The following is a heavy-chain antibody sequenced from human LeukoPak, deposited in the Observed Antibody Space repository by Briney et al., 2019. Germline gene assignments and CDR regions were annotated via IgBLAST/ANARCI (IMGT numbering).Heavy chain of an antibody. D-gene: IGHD1-26*01. CDR3: ARGSWYFDY. V-gene: IGHV4-39*01. CDR1: GGSISSSSYY. Sequence: PSETLSLTCTVPGGSISSSSYYWRWLRQPPGKGLEWIGSIYYSGGTYYNPSLKSRVTISVDTSKNQFSLKLSSVTAADTAVYYCARGSWYFDYWGQGTLVTVSS. CDR2: IYYSGGT. J-gene: IGHJ4*02.